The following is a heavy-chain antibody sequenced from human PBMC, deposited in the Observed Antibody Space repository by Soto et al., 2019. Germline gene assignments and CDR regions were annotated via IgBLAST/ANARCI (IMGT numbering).Heavy chain of an antibody. J-gene: IGHJ4*02. CDR2: ISWNSGSI. Sequence: EVQLVESGGGLVQPGRSLRLSCAASGFTFDDYAMHWVRQAPGKGLEWVSGISWNSGSIGYADSVKGRFTISRDNAKKSLYLQMNSLRAEDTPLYYCAKCEGALVRGVIRPNPFAYWGQGTLVTVSS. D-gene: IGHD3-10*01. V-gene: IGHV3-9*01. CDR3: AKCEGALVRGVIRPNPFAY. CDR1: GFTFDDYA.